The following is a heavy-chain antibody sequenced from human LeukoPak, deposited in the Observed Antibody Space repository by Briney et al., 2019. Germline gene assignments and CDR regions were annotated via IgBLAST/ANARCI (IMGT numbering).Heavy chain of an antibody. V-gene: IGHV4-31*03. CDR2: IYYSGST. J-gene: IGHJ4*02. CDR3: ARSRGYSGYSTIDY. Sequence: SETLSLTCTVSGGSISSGGYYWSWIRQHPGKGLEWIEYIYYSGSTYYNPSLKSRVTISVDTSKNQFSLKLSSVTAADTAVYYCARSRGYSGYSTIDYWGQGTLVTVSS. D-gene: IGHD5-12*01. CDR1: GGSISSGGYY.